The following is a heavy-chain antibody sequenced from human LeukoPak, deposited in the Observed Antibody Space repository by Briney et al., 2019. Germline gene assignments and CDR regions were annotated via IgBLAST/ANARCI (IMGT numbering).Heavy chain of an antibody. CDR1: GFIFSQFW. D-gene: IGHD6-6*01. CDR3: ARDGLPAARDI. J-gene: IGHJ3*02. CDR2: INGDGSST. V-gene: IGHV3-74*01. Sequence: PGGSLRLSCAVSGFIFSQFWMQWVRQAPGKGLVWVSRINGDGSSTNYADSVKGRFTISRDNAKNTLYLQMNSLRAEDTAVYYCARDGLPAARDIWGQGTMVTVSS.